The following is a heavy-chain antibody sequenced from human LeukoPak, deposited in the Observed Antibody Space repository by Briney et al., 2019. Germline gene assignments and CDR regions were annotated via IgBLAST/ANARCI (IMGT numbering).Heavy chain of an antibody. J-gene: IGHJ3*02. CDR3: ARDSPVSAFDI. CDR2: INPNSGGT. D-gene: IGHD3-10*01. CDR1: GYTFTGYY. Sequence: ASVKVSCKASGYTFTGYYMHWVRQAPGQGLEWMGWINPNSGGTNYVQKFQGRVTMTRDTSISTAYMELSRLRSDDTAVYYCARDSPVSAFDIWGQGTMVTVSS. V-gene: IGHV1-2*02.